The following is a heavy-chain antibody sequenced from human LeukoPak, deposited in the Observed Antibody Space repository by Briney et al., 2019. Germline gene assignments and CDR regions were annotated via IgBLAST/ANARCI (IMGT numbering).Heavy chain of an antibody. V-gene: IGHV4-38-2*01. J-gene: IGHJ3*02. CDR3: ARGTRGLEWLANDAFDI. CDR1: GYSISSGYY. CDR2: IYHSGST. D-gene: IGHD3-3*01. Sequence: SETLSLTCAVSGYSISSGYYWGWIRQPPGKRLEWIGSIYHSGSTYYNPSLKSRVTISVDTSKNQFSLKLSSVTAADTAVYYCARGTRGLEWLANDAFDIWGQGTMVTVSS.